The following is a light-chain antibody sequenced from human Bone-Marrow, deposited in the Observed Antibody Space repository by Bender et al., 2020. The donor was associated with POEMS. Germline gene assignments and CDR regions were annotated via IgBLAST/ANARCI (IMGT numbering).Light chain of an antibody. J-gene: IGLJ1*01. Sequence: SYELTQPPSVSVSPGQTATITCSGDKLGDRYVSWYQQRPGQAPVLVIYEDNERPSGIPERFSGSNSGNTATLTISGTQAMDEADYFCQAWDGNSYVFGTGTKVSVL. CDR2: EDN. V-gene: IGLV3-1*01. CDR3: QAWDGNSYV. CDR1: KLGDRY.